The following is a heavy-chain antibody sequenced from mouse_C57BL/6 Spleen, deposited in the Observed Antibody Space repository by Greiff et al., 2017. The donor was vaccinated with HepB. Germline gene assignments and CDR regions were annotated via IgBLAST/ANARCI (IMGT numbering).Heavy chain of an antibody. V-gene: IGHV1-19*01. Sequence: VQLQQSGPVLVKPGASVKMSCKASGYTFPDYYMNWVKQSHGKSLEWIGVINPYNGGTSYNQKFKGKATLTVDKSSSTAYMELNSLTSEDSAGYYCARPPFSTRFDGWGQGTTLTVS. J-gene: IGHJ2*01. CDR2: INPYNGGT. D-gene: IGHD1-1*01. CDR3: ARPPFSTRFDG. CDR1: GYTFPDYY.